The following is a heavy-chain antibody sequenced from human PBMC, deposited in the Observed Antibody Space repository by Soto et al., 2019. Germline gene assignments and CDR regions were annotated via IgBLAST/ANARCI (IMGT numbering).Heavy chain of an antibody. J-gene: IGHJ4*02. Sequence: QLQLQESGSGLVKPSQTLSLTCAVSGGSISSGGYSCNWIRQPPGKGLEWIGYIYHSGSTYYNPSIKSRVTLSVDRSTNQFSLKLSSVTAADTAVYYCARGVTTVTTFDYWGQGTLVTVSS. CDR3: ARGVTTVTTFDY. D-gene: IGHD4-17*01. V-gene: IGHV4-30-2*01. CDR2: IYHSGST. CDR1: GGSISSGGYS.